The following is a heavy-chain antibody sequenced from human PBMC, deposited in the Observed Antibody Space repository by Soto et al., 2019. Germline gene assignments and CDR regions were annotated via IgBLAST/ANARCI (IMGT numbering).Heavy chain of an antibody. J-gene: IGHJ4*02. CDR3: TTDNEVVSDCSSTSCYDGLGY. D-gene: IGHD2-2*01. CDR2: IKSKTDGIST. Sequence: GGSLRLSCAASGFTFSNAWMSWVRQAPGKGLEWVGLIKSKTDGISTDYAAPVKVRFAISRDDSKNTLYLNMNSLKTEDIAVYYSTTDNEVVSDCSSTSCYDGLGYWGQGTLVTVSS. CDR1: GFTFSNAW. V-gene: IGHV3-15*01.